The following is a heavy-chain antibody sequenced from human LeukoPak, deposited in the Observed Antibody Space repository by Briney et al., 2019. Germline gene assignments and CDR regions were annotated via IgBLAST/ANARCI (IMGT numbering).Heavy chain of an antibody. D-gene: IGHD3-3*01. CDR2: ISYDGSNK. Sequence: GGSLRLSCAASGFTFSSYGMHWVRQAPGKGLEWVAVISYDGSNKYYADSVKGRFTISRDNSKNTLYLQMNSLRAEDTAVYYCARDHRYYDFWSGYYYYYMDVWGKGTTVTVSS. V-gene: IGHV3-30*03. J-gene: IGHJ6*03. CDR3: ARDHRYYDFWSGYYYYYMDV. CDR1: GFTFSSYG.